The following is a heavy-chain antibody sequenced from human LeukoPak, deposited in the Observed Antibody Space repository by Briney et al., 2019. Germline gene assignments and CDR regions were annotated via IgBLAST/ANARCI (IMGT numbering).Heavy chain of an antibody. CDR2: IHYSGST. J-gene: IGHJ6*02. V-gene: IGHV4-34*01. Sequence: SETLSLTCAVYGGSFSGYYWAWIRQPPGKGLEWIGEIHYSGSTNYNPSLKSRVTISVDTSKNQFSLKLSSVTAADTAVYYCARDRYCGGDCFTRYYGMDVWGQGTTVTVSS. CDR1: GGSFSGYY. D-gene: IGHD2-21*02. CDR3: ARDRYCGGDCFTRYYGMDV.